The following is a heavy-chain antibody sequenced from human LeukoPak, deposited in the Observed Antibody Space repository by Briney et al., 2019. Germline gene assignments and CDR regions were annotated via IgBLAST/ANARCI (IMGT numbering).Heavy chain of an antibody. CDR2: INHSGST. CDR3: ARLKRGGPQSPFDY. Sequence: SETLSLTCAVYGGSFSGYYWSWIRQPPGKGLEWIGEINHSGSTNYNPSLKSRVTISVDTSKNQFSLNLSSVTAADTAVYYCARLKRGGPQSPFDYWGQGTLSPSPQ. D-gene: IGHD3-10*01. J-gene: IGHJ4*02. CDR1: GGSFSGYY. V-gene: IGHV4-34*01.